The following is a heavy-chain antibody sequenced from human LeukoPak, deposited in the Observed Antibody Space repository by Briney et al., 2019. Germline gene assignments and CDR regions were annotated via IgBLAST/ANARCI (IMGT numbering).Heavy chain of an antibody. CDR1: GFTVSSNE. Sequence: GGSLRLSCAASGFTVSSNEMSWVRQAPGKGLEWVSSISGGSTYYADSVKGRFTISRDNSKNTLYLQMNSLRAEDTAVYYCARDRDSSSWDEGYFQHWGQGTLVTVSS. CDR3: ARDRDSSSWDEGYFQH. V-gene: IGHV3-38-3*01. D-gene: IGHD6-13*01. CDR2: ISGGST. J-gene: IGHJ1*01.